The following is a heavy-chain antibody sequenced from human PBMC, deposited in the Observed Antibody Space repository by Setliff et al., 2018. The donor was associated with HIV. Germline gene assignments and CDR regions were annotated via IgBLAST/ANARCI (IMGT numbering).Heavy chain of an antibody. CDR3: ARGPPFAY. CDR1: GDSVTGYH. Sequence: PSETLSLTCIVSGDSVTGYHWNWIRQPAGQGLEWIGRIYYNGWTDYNPSLKSRLTMSVDTSNNLFSLRLTSVTADDTGIYYCARGPPFAYWGQGLLVTVSS. V-gene: IGHV4-4*07. J-gene: IGHJ4*02. CDR2: IYYNGWT.